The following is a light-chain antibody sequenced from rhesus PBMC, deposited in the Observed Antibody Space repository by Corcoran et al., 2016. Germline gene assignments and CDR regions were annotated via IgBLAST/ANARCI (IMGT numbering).Light chain of an antibody. CDR3: CSYTSASSFL. J-gene: IGLJ2*01. Sequence: QSGPTQPLSLSGSPGQSVTISCTGISSDIGGSALVSWYQQYPGKAPKLILYDVDSRPSGVSARFSGSKSGDTASLTISWLNADDEAYYFCCSYTSASSFLFAGGTRLTVL. CDR1: SSDIGGSAL. V-gene: IGLV2S7*01. CDR2: DVD.